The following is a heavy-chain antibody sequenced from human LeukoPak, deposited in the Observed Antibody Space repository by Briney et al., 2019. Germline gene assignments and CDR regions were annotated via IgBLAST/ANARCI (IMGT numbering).Heavy chain of an antibody. CDR3: ASFQQVGRGSYAGFDY. J-gene: IGHJ4*02. D-gene: IGHD1-26*01. V-gene: IGHV1-8*01. CDR1: GYTFTSYD. Sequence: ASVKVSCKASGYTFTSYDINWVRQATGQGLEWMGWMNPNSGNTGYAQKFQGRVTMTRNTSISTAYMELSSLRSEDTAVYYCASFQQVGRGSYAGFDYWGQGTLVTVSS. CDR2: MNPNSGNT.